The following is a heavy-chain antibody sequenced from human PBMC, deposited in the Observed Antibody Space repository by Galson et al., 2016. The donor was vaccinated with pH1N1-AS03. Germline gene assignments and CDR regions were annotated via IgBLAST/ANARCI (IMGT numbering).Heavy chain of an antibody. CDR3: AKLSLGYCAY. CDR1: GFTFSSYA. D-gene: IGHD2-15*01. Sequence: SLRLSCAASGFTFSSYAMSWVRQAPGKGLEWVSAIAGGGVTTYYADSVKGRFTISRDNSKNTRYLRINSLRAEDTAIYYGAKLSLGYCAYWGQGTLVTFSS. J-gene: IGHJ4*02. V-gene: IGHV3-23*01. CDR2: IAGGGVTT.